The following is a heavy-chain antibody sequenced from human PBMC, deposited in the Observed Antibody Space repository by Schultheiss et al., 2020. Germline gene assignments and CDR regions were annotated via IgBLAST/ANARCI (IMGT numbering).Heavy chain of an antibody. D-gene: IGHD2-15*01. V-gene: IGHV4-61*02. CDR3: ARGYGSLFDY. J-gene: IGHJ4*02. Sequence: SQTLSLTCTVSGGSIRSGSYYWSWIRQPAGKGLEWIGRIYTSGSTNYNPSLKSRVTISVDTSKNQFSLKLSSVTAADTAVYYCARGYGSLFDYWGQGTLVTVSS. CDR1: GGSIRSGSYY. CDR2: IYTSGST.